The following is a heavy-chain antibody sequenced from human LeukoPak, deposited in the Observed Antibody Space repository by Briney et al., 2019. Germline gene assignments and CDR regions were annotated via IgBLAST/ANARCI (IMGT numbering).Heavy chain of an antibody. D-gene: IGHD1-26*01. V-gene: IGHV4-39*01. CDR2: IYYSGST. CDR3: ARQPYMSGAYYFDY. Sequence: PSETLSLTCTVSGGSISSSSYYWGWIRQPPGKGLEWIGGIYYSGSTYYNPSLKSRVTISIDTSKNQFALKVDSVTAADTGVYFCARQPYMSGAYYFDYWGQGSVVTVSS. CDR1: GGSISSSSYY. J-gene: IGHJ4*02.